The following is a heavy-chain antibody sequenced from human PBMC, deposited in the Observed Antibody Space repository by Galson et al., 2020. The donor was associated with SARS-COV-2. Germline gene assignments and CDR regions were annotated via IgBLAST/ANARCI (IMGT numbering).Heavy chain of an antibody. J-gene: IGHJ3*02. Sequence: GGSLRLSCAAFDFTFFTYAMSWVRQAPGKGLEWVSAIGAGGGTTHYADSVKGRFTISRDNSKNTLYLQMNSLRAEDTAVYYCAKDRGYYSGIDAFDIWGQGTMVTVSS. CDR3: AKDRGYYSGIDAFDI. CDR1: DFTFFTYA. CDR2: IGAGGGTT. V-gene: IGHV3-23*01. D-gene: IGHD3-22*01.